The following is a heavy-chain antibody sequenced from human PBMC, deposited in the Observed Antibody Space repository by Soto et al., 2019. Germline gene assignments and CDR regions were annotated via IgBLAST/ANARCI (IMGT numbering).Heavy chain of an antibody. J-gene: IGHJ4*02. CDR1: GFTCSSYG. Sequence: QVQLVESGGGVVQPGRSLRLSCAASGFTCSSYGMHWVRQAPGKGLEWVAVISYDGSNKYYADSVKGRFSISRDNSKNTLYLQMNSLRAEDTAVYYCAKDSSSWYRGLDYWGQGTLVTVSS. CDR2: ISYDGSNK. D-gene: IGHD6-13*01. V-gene: IGHV3-30*18. CDR3: AKDSSSWYRGLDY.